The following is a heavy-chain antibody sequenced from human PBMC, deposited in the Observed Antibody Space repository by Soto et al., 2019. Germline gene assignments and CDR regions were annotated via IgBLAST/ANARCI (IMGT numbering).Heavy chain of an antibody. CDR2: ISYDGSNK. Sequence: GGSLRLSCAASGFTFSSYGMHWIRQAPGKGLEWVAVISYDGSNKYYADSVRGRFTISRDNSKNTLYLQMNSLRAEDTAVYYCAKGGLGYFDWLFHDRDSFDYWGQGTLVTVSS. V-gene: IGHV3-30*18. CDR1: GFTFSSYG. CDR3: AKGGLGYFDWLFHDRDSFDY. J-gene: IGHJ4*02. D-gene: IGHD3-9*01.